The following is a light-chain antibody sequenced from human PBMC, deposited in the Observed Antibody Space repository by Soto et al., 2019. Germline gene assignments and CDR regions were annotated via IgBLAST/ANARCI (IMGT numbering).Light chain of an antibody. CDR3: SSYAGSNNFV. CDR2: EVS. Sequence: QSALTQPPSASGSPGQSVTISCTGTSSDVGGYNYVSWCQQHPGKAPKLMIYEVSKRPSGVPYRFSGSKSGNTASLTVSGLQAEDEADYYCSSYAGSNNFVFGSGTKVAVL. J-gene: IGLJ1*01. V-gene: IGLV2-8*01. CDR1: SSDVGGYNY.